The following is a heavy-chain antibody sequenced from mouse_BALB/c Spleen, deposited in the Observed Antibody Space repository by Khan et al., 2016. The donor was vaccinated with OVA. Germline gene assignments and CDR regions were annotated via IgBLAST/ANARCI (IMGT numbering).Heavy chain of an antibody. V-gene: IGHV1-77*01. D-gene: IGHD1-1*01. J-gene: IGHJ3*01. CDR2: IYPGSGSI. CDR3: ARREYGSSNPGFAY. Sequence: QVQLQQSGPELVLPGASVKMSCKASGYSFTDYIITWVKQRTGQGLQWIGEIYPGSGSIYSNETFKGKATLTADKSSNTAYMQLSSLTSEDSAVDFCARREYGSSNPGFAYWGQGTLVTVSA. CDR1: GYSFTDYI.